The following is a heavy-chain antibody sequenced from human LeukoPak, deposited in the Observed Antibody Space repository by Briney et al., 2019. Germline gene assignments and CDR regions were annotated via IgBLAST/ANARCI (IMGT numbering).Heavy chain of an antibody. CDR1: GFTFDDYA. J-gene: IGHJ4*02. Sequence: GGSLRLSCAASGFTFDDYAMHWVRQAPGKGLEGVSGISWNSGSIGYADSVKGRFTISRDNAKNSLYLQMNSLRAEDTALYYCAKDTGSGSYYALDYWGQGTLVTVSS. V-gene: IGHV3-9*01. CDR3: AKDTGSGSYYALDY. D-gene: IGHD3-10*01. CDR2: ISWNSGSI.